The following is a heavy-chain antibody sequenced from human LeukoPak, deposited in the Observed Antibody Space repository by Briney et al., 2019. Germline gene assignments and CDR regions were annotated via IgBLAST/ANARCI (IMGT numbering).Heavy chain of an antibody. V-gene: IGHV3-64*01. D-gene: IGHD4-17*01. CDR1: GLTFSSYG. Sequence: GGPLSLSFEAPGLTFSSYGLSWVRQAPGGGRDFFSPISTDGDNTYYANSVKGRFTISRDSSKNTLYLQMNSLRAEDTAVYYCARVVDHDYGDYYLDYWGQGTLVTVSS. CDR3: ARVVDHDYGDYYLDY. CDR2: ISTDGDNT. J-gene: IGHJ4*02.